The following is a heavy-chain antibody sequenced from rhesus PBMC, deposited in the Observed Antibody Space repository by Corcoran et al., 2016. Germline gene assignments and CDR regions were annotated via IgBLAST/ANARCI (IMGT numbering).Heavy chain of an antibody. V-gene: IGHV4-160*01. CDR3: TREVGYTYSFGY. Sequence: QVQLQASGPGLVKPSETLSLTCTVSGGSISDSYYWTWIRQPPGKGLDWMGRIDGVGGSTNYNPSLKSRVTISRDTSKNQFSLKLTSVTAADTAVYYCTREVGYTYSFGYRGQGVLVTVSS. D-gene: IGHD5-12*01. CDR1: GGSISDSYY. J-gene: IGHJ4*01. CDR2: IDGVGGST.